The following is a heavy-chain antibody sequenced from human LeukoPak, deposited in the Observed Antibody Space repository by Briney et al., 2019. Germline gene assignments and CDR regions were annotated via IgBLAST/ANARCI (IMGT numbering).Heavy chain of an antibody. J-gene: IGHJ4*02. Sequence: GGSLSLSCAASGFTFSSYWMSWVRQAPGKGLEWVANIKQDGSEKYYVDSVKGRFTISRDNAKNSLYLQMNSLRAEDTAVYYCARDGALVGEYPAYWGQGTLVTVSS. CDR3: ARDGALVGEYPAY. CDR1: GFTFSSYW. V-gene: IGHV3-7*03. D-gene: IGHD3-16*01. CDR2: IKQDGSEK.